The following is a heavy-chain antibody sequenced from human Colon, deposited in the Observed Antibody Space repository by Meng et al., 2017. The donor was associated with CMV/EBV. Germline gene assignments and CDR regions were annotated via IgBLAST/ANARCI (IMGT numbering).Heavy chain of an antibody. CDR2: IRYDGSNK. J-gene: IGHJ4*02. CDR1: GFTFSSYG. D-gene: IGHD2-2*01. CDR3: AKDWNCSSTSCLDY. Sequence: GASLKISCAASGFTFSSYGMHWVRQAPGKGLEWVAFIRYDGSNKYYADSVKGRFTISRDNSKNTLYLQMNSLRAEDTAVYYCAKDWNCSSTSCLDYWGQGTLVTVSS. V-gene: IGHV3-30*02.